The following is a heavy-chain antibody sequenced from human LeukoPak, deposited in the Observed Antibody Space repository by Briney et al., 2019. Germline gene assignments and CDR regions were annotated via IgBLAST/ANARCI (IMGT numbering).Heavy chain of an antibody. CDR2: IKQDGSEK. J-gene: IGHJ5*02. CDR1: GFTFSSYW. D-gene: IGHD6-25*01. Sequence: GGSLRLSCAASGFTFSSYWMSWVRQAPGKGLEWVANIKQDGSEKYYVDSVKGRFTISRDNAKNSLYLQMNSLRAEDTAVYYCARRPLGIAAIRWFDPWGQGTLVTVSS. CDR3: ARRPLGIAAIRWFDP. V-gene: IGHV3-7*01.